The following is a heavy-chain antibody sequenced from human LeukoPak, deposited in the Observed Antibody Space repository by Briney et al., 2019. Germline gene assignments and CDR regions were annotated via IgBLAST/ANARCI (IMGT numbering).Heavy chain of an antibody. CDR2: ISGSGGST. CDR1: GFTFSSYA. J-gene: IGHJ4*02. D-gene: IGHD6-13*01. CDR3: AKLPRYSSSWYIVY. V-gene: IGHV3-23*01. Sequence: PGGSLRLSCAASGFTFSSYAMSWVRQAPGKGLEWVSAISGSGGSTYYADSVKGRFTISRDNSKNTLYLQMNSLRAEDTAVYYCAKLPRYSSSWYIVYWGQGTLVTVSS.